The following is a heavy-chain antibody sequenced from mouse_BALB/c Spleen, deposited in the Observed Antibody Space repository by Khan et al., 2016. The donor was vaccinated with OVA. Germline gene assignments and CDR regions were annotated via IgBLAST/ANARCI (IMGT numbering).Heavy chain of an antibody. CDR3: ARPGNRYERVFDY. D-gene: IGHD2-14*01. Sequence: VQLQQSGPELVKPGASVKVSCKASGYTFTRYLMHWVKQKPGQGLEWIGYFNPYNDGTRYNEKFKGKATLTSDKSSSIAYMELNNLTSEDSAVYYCARPGNRYERVFDYWGQGTTLTVSS. V-gene: IGHV1S136*01. J-gene: IGHJ2*01. CDR2: FNPYNDGT. CDR1: GYTFTRYL.